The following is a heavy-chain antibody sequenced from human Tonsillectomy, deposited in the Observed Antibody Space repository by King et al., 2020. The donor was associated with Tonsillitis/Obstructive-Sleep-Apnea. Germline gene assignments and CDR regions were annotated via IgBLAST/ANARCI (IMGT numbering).Heavy chain of an antibody. CDR3: ARGDLLTGYYASTDFDY. Sequence: VQLPQWGAGLLKPSKTLSLTCAVYGGSFSAYYWSWIRQPPGKGLEWIGEINHSGSTKYNPSLKSRVNISLDTSKNQFSLKLRSVTAADTAVYYCARGDLLTGYYASTDFDYWGQGTLVTVSA. D-gene: IGHD3-9*01. J-gene: IGHJ4*02. CDR2: INHSGST. CDR1: GGSFSAYY. V-gene: IGHV4-34*01.